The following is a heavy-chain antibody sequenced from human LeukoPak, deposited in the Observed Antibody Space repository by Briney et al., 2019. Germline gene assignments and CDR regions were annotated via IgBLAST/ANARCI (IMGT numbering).Heavy chain of an antibody. V-gene: IGHV1-18*01. Sequence: ASVKVSCKASGYTFTSYGISWVRQAPGQGLEWMGWISAYNGNTNYAQKLQGRVTMTTDTSTSTAYMELRSLRSDDTAVYYCARGREMGYDSSGYYVYWGQGTLVTVSS. D-gene: IGHD3-22*01. CDR1: GYTFTSYG. J-gene: IGHJ4*02. CDR2: ISAYNGNT. CDR3: ARGREMGYDSSGYYVY.